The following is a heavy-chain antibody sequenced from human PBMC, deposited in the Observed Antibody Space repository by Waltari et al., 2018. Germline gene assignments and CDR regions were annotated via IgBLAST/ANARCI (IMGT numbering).Heavy chain of an antibody. Sequence: EVQLVQSGAEVKKSGESLKISCKASGYTFTNYWIGWVRQMPGKGLEWMGIIYPGDSDTRYGPSFQGQVTISADKSINTAYLQWSSLKASDTAVYYCAIYDRNGEGYFDLWGRGTLVTVSS. CDR1: GYTFTNYW. V-gene: IGHV5-51*01. CDR3: AIYDRNGEGYFDL. J-gene: IGHJ2*01. D-gene: IGHD3-22*01. CDR2: IYPGDSDT.